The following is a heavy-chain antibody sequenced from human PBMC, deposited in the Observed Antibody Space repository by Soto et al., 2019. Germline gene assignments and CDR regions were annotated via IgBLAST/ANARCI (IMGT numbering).Heavy chain of an antibody. CDR1: GGSISSHY. J-gene: IGHJ6*02. D-gene: IGHD2-15*01. Sequence: QVQLQESGPGLVKPSETLSLTCTVSGGSISSHYWSWIRQPPGKGLEWIGYIYHSGSTNYNPSLKSRVTISVDTSKNQFSLKLSSVTDADTAVYYCARGGWSMDVWGRGTTVTVSS. CDR2: IYHSGST. V-gene: IGHV4-59*11. CDR3: ARGGWSMDV.